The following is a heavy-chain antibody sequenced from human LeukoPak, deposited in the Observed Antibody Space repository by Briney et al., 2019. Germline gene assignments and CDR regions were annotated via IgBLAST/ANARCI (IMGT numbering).Heavy chain of an antibody. V-gene: IGHV3-72*01. CDR3: ARGGLTITMFGVTIIRNFDY. D-gene: IGHD3-3*01. CDR2: VKNRANSYTT. CDR1: GFTFSDHY. Sequence: GGSLRLTCAASGFTFSDHYMDWVRQAPGKGLEWVGRVKNRANSYTTEYAASVTGRFTISRDDSKNSLYLQMNSLGAEDTAVYYCARGGLTITMFGVTIIRNFDYWGQGTLVTVSS. J-gene: IGHJ4*02.